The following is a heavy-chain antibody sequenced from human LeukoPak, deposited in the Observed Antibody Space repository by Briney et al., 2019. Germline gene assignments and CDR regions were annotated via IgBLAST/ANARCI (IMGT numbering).Heavy chain of an antibody. Sequence: GGSLRLSCAASGFTFSSYAMSWVRQAPGKGLEWVSAISGSGGSTYYADSVKGRFTISRDNSKNTLYLQMNSLGAEDTAVYYCAKGYYYDSSGYYYGFDYWGQGTLVTVSS. V-gene: IGHV3-23*01. D-gene: IGHD3-22*01. CDR3: AKGYYYDSSGYYYGFDY. CDR1: GFTFSSYA. CDR2: ISGSGGST. J-gene: IGHJ4*02.